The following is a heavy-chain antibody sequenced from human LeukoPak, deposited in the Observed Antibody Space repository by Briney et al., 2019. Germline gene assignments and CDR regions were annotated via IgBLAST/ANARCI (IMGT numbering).Heavy chain of an antibody. V-gene: IGHV4-39*01. J-gene: IGHJ6*02. Sequence: SETLSLTCTVSGGSISSSSYYWGWIRQPPGKGLGWIGSIYYSGSTYYNPSLKSRVTISVDTSKNQFSLKLSSVTAADTAVYYCARPNGMDVWGQGTTVTVSS. CDR1: GGSISSSSYY. CDR3: ARPNGMDV. CDR2: IYYSGST.